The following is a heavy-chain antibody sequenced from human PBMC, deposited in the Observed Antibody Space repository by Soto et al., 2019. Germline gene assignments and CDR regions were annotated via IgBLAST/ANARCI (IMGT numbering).Heavy chain of an antibody. D-gene: IGHD2-15*01. V-gene: IGHV2-5*02. CDR1: GFSLSTSGVG. Sequence: QITLKESGPTLVKPTQTLTLTCTFSGFSLSTSGVGVGWIRQPPGKALEWLALIYWDDDKRYSPSLKSRLTITKDTSKNHVVLTMTNMDPVDTATYYCARSPMPYCSGGSCYTVGFAFDIWGQGTMVTVSS. CDR2: IYWDDDK. CDR3: ARSPMPYCSGGSCYTVGFAFDI. J-gene: IGHJ3*02.